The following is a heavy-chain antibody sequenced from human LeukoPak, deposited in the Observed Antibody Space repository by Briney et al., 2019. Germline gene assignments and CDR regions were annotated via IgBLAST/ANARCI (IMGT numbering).Heavy chain of an antibody. CDR1: GFTFSSYA. CDR2: ISYDGSNK. J-gene: IGHJ5*02. CDR3: ARVEGFRYSSSSGRWFDP. D-gene: IGHD6-6*01. Sequence: PGGSLRLSCAASGFTFSSYAMHWVRQAPGKGLEWVAVISYDGSNKYYADSVKGRFTISRDNSKNTLYLQMNSLRAEDTAVYYCARVEGFRYSSSSGRWFDPWGQGTLVTVSS. V-gene: IGHV3-30-3*01.